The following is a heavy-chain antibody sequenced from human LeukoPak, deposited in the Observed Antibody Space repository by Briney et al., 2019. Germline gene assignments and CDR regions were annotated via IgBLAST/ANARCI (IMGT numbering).Heavy chain of an antibody. CDR3: ARQRWRELGAFDI. J-gene: IGHJ3*02. CDR2: IYPGDSDT. V-gene: IGHV5-51*01. D-gene: IGHD5-24*01. Sequence: GESLKISCKGSGYSFTSYWIGWVRQMPGKGLEWMGIIYPGDSDTRYSPSFQGQVTISADKSISTAYLQWSSLKVSDTAMYYCARQRWRELGAFDIWGQGTMVTVSS. CDR1: GYSFTSYW.